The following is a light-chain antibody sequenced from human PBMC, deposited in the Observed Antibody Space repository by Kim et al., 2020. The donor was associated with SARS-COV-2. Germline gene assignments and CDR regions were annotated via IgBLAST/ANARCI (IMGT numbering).Light chain of an antibody. CDR2: YDV. CDR1: SIGSKS. V-gene: IGLV3-21*04. CDR3: QVWDRVSDHVV. J-gene: IGLJ2*01. Sequence: SYEPTQPPSLSVAPGETAMIACGANSIGSKSVHWYQQKPGQAPVLVIYYDVDRPSGIPERFSGFNSGKTATLTISGVEAGDEADYYCQVWDRVSDHVVFGGGTQLTVL.